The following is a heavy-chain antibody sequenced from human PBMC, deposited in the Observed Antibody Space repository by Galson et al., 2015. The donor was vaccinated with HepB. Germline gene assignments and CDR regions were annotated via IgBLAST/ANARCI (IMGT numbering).Heavy chain of an antibody. CDR3: VKNSGRDGGGY. Sequence: SLRLSCAASGFTFSDNYMSWIRQAPGKGLEWVSYISGTSSDTNYADSMKGRFAISRDNSRNSLYLQMNSLRADDTAVYYCVKNSGRDGGGYWGQGTLVTVSS. J-gene: IGHJ4*02. CDR2: ISGTSSDT. V-gene: IGHV3-11*03. CDR1: GFTFSDNY. D-gene: IGHD3-10*01.